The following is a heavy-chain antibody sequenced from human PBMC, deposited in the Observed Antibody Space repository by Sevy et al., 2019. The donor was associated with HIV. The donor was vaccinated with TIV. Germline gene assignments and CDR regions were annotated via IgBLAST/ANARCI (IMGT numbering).Heavy chain of an antibody. Sequence: ASVKVSCKASGYTFTGDYLHWVRQAPGQGPEWMGRVYPNSGGTNYAQKFQGRVTMTRDTSISTAYMELSRLRSDDTAVYYCARDGGGGTTNSGMDVWGQGTTVTVSS. V-gene: IGHV1-2*06. CDR3: ARDGGGGTTNSGMDV. CDR1: GYTFTGDY. CDR2: VYPNSGGT. D-gene: IGHD1-7*01. J-gene: IGHJ6*02.